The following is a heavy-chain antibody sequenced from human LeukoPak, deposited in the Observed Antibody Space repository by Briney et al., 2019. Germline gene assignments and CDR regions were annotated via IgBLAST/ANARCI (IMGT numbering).Heavy chain of an antibody. Sequence: GGSLRLSCVASGFTFSSYGMNWVRQAPGKGLEWVSSIGTSGSYIYYTDSVKGRFTISRDNAKNSLYLQMNSLRAEDTAVYYCAKEGGVYSTPYYMDVWGEGTTVTVSS. V-gene: IGHV3-21*01. J-gene: IGHJ6*03. CDR3: AKEGGVYSTPYYMDV. CDR1: GFTFSSYG. D-gene: IGHD1-26*01. CDR2: IGTSGSYI.